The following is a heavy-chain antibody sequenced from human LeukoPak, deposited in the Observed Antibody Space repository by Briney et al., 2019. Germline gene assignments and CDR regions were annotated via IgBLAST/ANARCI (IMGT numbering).Heavy chain of an antibody. V-gene: IGHV3-33*08. Sequence: GGSLRLSCAASGFTFSSYAMHWVRQAPGKGLEWVAVIWYDGSNKYYADSVKGRFTISRDNSKNTLYLQMNSLRVEDTAVYYCARDSSGYYSSNWFDPWGQGTLVTVSS. CDR1: GFTFSSYA. CDR2: IWYDGSNK. CDR3: ARDSSGYYSSNWFDP. D-gene: IGHD3-22*01. J-gene: IGHJ5*02.